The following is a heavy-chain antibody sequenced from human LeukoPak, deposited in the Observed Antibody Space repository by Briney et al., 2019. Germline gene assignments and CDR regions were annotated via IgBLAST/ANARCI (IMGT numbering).Heavy chain of an antibody. V-gene: IGHV3-20*04. J-gene: IGHJ4*02. CDR3: ARVSDISVAAYFDY. CDR2: INWNGGST. Sequence: PGGSLRLSCAASGFTFDDYGLSWVRQAPGKGLEWVSTINWNGGSTGYADSVKGRFTISRDNAKNSLYLQMNGLRAEDTDLYYCARVSDISVAAYFDYWGQGTLVTVSS. CDR1: GFTFDDYG. D-gene: IGHD6-19*01.